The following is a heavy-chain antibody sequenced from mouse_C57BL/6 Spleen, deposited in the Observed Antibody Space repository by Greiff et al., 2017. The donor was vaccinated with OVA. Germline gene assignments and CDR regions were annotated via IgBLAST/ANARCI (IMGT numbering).Heavy chain of an antibody. CDR1: GYTFTSYW. V-gene: IGHV1-53*01. Sequence: QVQLQQPGTELVKPGASVKLSCKASGYTFTSYWMHWVKQRPGQGLEWIGNINPSNGGTNYNEKFKSKATLTVDKSSSTAYMQLSSLTSEDSAVYDCARPDSNYAWFAYWGQGTLVTVSA. D-gene: IGHD2-5*01. J-gene: IGHJ3*01. CDR3: ARPDSNYAWFAY. CDR2: INPSNGGT.